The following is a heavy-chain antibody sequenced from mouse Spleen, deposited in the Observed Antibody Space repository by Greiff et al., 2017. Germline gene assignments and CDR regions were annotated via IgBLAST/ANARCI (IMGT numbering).Heavy chain of an antibody. V-gene: IGHV5-9-1*01. CDR1: GFTFSSYA. D-gene: IGHD2-4*01. J-gene: IGHJ3*01. Sequence: EVKVVESGGGLVKPGGSLKLSCAASGFTFSSYAMSWVRQTPEKRLEWVATISSGGSYTYYPDSVKGRFTISRDNAKNTLYLQMSSLRSEDTAMYYCARDYDGFAYWGQGTLVTVSA. CDR3: ARDYDGFAY. CDR2: ISSGGSYT.